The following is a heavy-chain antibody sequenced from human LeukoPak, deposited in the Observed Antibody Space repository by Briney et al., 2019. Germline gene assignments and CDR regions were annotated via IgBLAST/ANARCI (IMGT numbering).Heavy chain of an antibody. J-gene: IGHJ5*02. V-gene: IGHV4-31*03. CDR3: ARDSSGYSRFDP. Sequence: SETLSLTCTVSGGSISSGGYYWSWIRLHPGKGLEWIGYIYYSGSTYYNPSLKSRVTISVDTSKNQFSVKLSSVTAADTAVYYCARDSSGYSRFDPWGQGTLVTVSS. CDR1: GGSISSGGYY. CDR2: IYYSGST. D-gene: IGHD3-22*01.